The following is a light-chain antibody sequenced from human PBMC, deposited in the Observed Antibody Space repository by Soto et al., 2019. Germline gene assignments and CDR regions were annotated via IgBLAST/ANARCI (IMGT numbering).Light chain of an antibody. CDR3: QQHDGRPTLT. CDR2: AVS. V-gene: IGKV1-33*01. Sequence: IQLTQSPSSLSASVGEAVTITCRAIQDIDHSLNWYQHKPGKAPKLLVYAVSFLETGVPSRCSGRGSGTVFILTINSLQSADFATYYCQQHDGRPTLTFGQGTRLDSK. CDR1: QDIDHS. J-gene: IGKJ5*01.